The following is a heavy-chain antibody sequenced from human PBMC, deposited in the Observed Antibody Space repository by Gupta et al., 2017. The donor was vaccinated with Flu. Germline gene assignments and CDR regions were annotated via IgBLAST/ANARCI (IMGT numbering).Heavy chain of an antibody. CDR1: GGSFSGYY. J-gene: IGHJ4*02. D-gene: IGHD5-12*01. CDR2: INHSGST. Sequence: QVQLPQWGAGLLKPSETLSLTCAVYGGSFSGYYWSWIRQPPGKGLEWIGEINHSGSTNYNPSLKSRVTISVDTSKNQFSLKLSSVTAADTAVYYCATRRASGYVVYWGQGTLVTVSS. V-gene: IGHV4-34*01. CDR3: ATRRASGYVVY.